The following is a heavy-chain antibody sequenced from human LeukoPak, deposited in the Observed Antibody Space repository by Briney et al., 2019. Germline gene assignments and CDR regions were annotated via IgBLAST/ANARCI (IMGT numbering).Heavy chain of an antibody. J-gene: IGHJ5*02. CDR3: ARDLYYGSGSYYNDWFDP. CDR1: GGSISGYY. D-gene: IGHD3-10*01. CDR2: INHSGST. V-gene: IGHV4-34*01. Sequence: PSETLSLTCTVSGGSISGYYWSWIRQPPGKGLEWIGEINHSGSTNYNPSLKSRVTISVDTSKNQFSLKLSSVTAADTAVYYCARDLYYGSGSYYNDWFDPWGQGTLVTVSS.